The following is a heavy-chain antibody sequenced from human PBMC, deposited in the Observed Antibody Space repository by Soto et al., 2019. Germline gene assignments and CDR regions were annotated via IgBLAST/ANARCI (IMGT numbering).Heavy chain of an antibody. CDR3: AREANGDYLGAFDF. V-gene: IGHV3-23*01. D-gene: IGHD4-17*01. J-gene: IGHJ3*01. CDR1: GFTFSSFF. CDR2: IGANGGGT. Sequence: EVQLLEPGGGLVQPEGSLRLSCAASGFTFSSFFMSWVRQAPGKGLDWVSGIGANGGGTYYADSVKGRFIISRDNSKNTLYLQMNSMRAEDTAVYYCAREANGDYLGAFDFWGQKTMVTVSS.